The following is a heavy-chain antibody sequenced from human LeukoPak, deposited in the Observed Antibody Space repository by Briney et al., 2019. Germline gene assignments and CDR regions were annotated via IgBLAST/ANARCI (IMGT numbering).Heavy chain of an antibody. Sequence: MPSETLSLTCTVSDDSMSSYYWNWIRQPPGKGLEWIGYVYYSGGTNYNPSLKSRVTISLDTSKNQFSLKLSSVTAADTAVYYCARRANTAPPYYFDYWGQGTLVTVSS. CDR3: ARRANTAPPYYFDY. CDR1: DDSMSSYY. V-gene: IGHV4-59*01. D-gene: IGHD5-18*01. CDR2: VYYSGGT. J-gene: IGHJ4*02.